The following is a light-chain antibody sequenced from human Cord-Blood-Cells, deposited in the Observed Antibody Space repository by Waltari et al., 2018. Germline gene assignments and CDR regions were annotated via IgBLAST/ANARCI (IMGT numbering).Light chain of an antibody. CDR3: CSYAGSSTFA. CDR2: EGS. Sequence: QSALTQPASVSGSPGQSITISCTGTSSDVGSYNLVSWYQQHPGKAPELMLYEGSKRPSGVSNRFSGSKSGNTASLTISGLQAEDEADYYCCSYAGSSTFAFGGGTKLAVL. J-gene: IGLJ3*02. CDR1: SSDVGSYNL. V-gene: IGLV2-23*03.